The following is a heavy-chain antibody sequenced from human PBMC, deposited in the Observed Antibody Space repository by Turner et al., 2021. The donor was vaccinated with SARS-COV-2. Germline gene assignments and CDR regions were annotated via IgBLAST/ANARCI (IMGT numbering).Heavy chain of an antibody. D-gene: IGHD2-8*01. V-gene: IGHV3-30*04. CDR1: GFIFSSYA. CDR2: ISYDGRNK. J-gene: IGHJ6*02. Sequence: QVQLVESGGGVVQPGRSLRLSCAASGFIFSSYAMHWVGQAPGKGLGWVAVISYDGRNKYYADSVKGRFPISRDNSRNTLYLQMDSLRAEDTAVYYCARDSPYCTNGVCYTSYYGMDVWGQGTTVTVSS. CDR3: ARDSPYCTNGVCYTSYYGMDV.